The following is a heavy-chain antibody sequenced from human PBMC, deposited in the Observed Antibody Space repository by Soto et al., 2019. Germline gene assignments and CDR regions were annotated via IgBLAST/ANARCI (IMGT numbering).Heavy chain of an antibody. D-gene: IGHD1-26*01. J-gene: IGHJ4*02. CDR1: GFTFRSYA. V-gene: IGHV3-23*01. CDR3: ARRGSGSYYDY. Sequence: EVQLLESGGGLVQPGGSLSLSCAASGFTFRSYAMRWVRQAPGKGLEWVSAISGSGGSTYYADSVKGRFTISRDNSKNTLYLQMNSLRAEDTAVYYCARRGSGSYYDYWGQGTLVTVSS. CDR2: ISGSGGST.